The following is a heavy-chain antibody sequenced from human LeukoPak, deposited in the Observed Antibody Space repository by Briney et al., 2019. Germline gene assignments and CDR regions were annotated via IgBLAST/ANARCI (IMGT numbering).Heavy chain of an antibody. CDR3: AKDPFYSNYAGMDV. V-gene: IGHV3-23*01. J-gene: IGHJ6*02. D-gene: IGHD4-11*01. CDR2: ISGSGDST. CDR1: GFTFSSFA. Sequence: GGSLRLSCAASGFTFSSFAMTWVRQAPGKGLEGGSGISGSGDSTYYADSADSVKGRFTISRDNSKNTLYLQMNSLRAEDTAVYYCAKDPFYSNYAGMDVWGQGTTVTVSS.